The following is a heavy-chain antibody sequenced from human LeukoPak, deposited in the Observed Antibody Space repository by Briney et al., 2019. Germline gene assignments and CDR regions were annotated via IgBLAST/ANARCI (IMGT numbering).Heavy chain of an antibody. V-gene: IGHV3-66*01. CDR1: GLTVNNNY. D-gene: IGHD5-18*01. J-gene: IGHJ4*02. CDR3: AREVAGSYGLFDY. Sequence: GRSLRLSCAASGLTVNNNYMSWVRQAPGKGLEWVSGVYSGGSTYYADSVKGRFTISRDNSKNTVVLQMNSLRAEDTAVYYCAREVAGSYGLFDYWGQGTLVTVSS. CDR2: VYSGGST.